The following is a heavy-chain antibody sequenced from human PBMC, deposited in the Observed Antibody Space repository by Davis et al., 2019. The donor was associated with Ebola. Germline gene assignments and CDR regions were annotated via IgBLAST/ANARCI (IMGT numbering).Heavy chain of an antibody. CDR2: ISSGGGAP. Sequence: GESLKISCAASGFTFSTYAMGWVRQAPGKGLEWVSDISSGGGAPYYADSVKGRFTTFRDNPKNTLYLQMNSLRADDTAVYYCAKGGLGTYYNYGMDVWGQGTTVTVSS. CDR3: AKGGLGTYYNYGMDV. V-gene: IGHV3-23*01. D-gene: IGHD7-27*01. J-gene: IGHJ6*02. CDR1: GFTFSTYA.